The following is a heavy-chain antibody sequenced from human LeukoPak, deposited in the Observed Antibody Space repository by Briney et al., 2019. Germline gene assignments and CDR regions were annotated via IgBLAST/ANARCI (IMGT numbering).Heavy chain of an antibody. D-gene: IGHD3-10*01. Sequence: SETLSLTCAVYGRSFSGYYWSWIRQPPGKGLEWIGEINHSGSTNYNPSLKSRVTISVDTSKNQFSLKLSSVTAADTAVYYCASAITMVRAFDYWGQGTLVTVSS. J-gene: IGHJ4*02. CDR1: GRSFSGYY. V-gene: IGHV4-34*01. CDR3: ASAITMVRAFDY. CDR2: INHSGST.